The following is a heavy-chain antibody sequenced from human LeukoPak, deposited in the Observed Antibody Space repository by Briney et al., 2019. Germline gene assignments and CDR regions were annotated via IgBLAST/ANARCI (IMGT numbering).Heavy chain of an antibody. CDR2: INPNSGGT. J-gene: IGHJ5*02. D-gene: IGHD6-13*01. Sequence: ASVKVSCKASGYTFTSYYMHWVRQAPGQGLEWMGWINPNSGGTNYAQKFQGRVTMTRDTSISTAYMELSRLRSDDTAVYYCARDQGSSWYEVWFDPWGQGTLVTVSS. CDR3: ARDQGSSWYEVWFDP. CDR1: GYTFTSYY. V-gene: IGHV1-2*02.